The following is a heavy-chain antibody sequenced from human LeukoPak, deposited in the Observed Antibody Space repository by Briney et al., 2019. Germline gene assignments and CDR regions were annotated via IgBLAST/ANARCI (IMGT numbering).Heavy chain of an antibody. CDR3: ARHCSGGSCYSDPPDY. CDR2: IYSGGST. D-gene: IGHD2-15*01. V-gene: IGHV3-66*04. CDR1: GFTVSSNY. Sequence: GSLRLSCAASGFTVSSNYMSWVRQAPGKGLEWVSVIYSGGSTYYADSVKGRFTISRDNSKNTLYLQMNSLRAEDTAVYYCARHCSGGSCYSDPPDYWGQGTLVTVSS. J-gene: IGHJ4*02.